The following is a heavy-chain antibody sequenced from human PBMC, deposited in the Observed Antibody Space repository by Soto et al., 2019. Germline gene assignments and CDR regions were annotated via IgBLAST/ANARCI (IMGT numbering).Heavy chain of an antibody. CDR2: TRNKANGYTT. CDR1: GFTLSDHY. Sequence: PGGSLRLSFAASGFTLSDHYMDWVRQAPGKGLEWVGRTRNKANGYTTEYAASVKGRFTISRDDSKNSLYLQMNSLITEDTAVYYCAREPQLTSVTVFDYWGQGTPVTVSS. D-gene: IGHD4-17*01. J-gene: IGHJ4*02. CDR3: AREPQLTSVTVFDY. V-gene: IGHV3-72*01.